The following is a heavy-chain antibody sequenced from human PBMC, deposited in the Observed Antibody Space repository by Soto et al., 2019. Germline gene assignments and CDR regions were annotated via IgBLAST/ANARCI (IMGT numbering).Heavy chain of an antibody. V-gene: IGHV3-23*01. D-gene: IGHD3-9*01. CDR3: AKDRGGGPYYDILTGYRS. J-gene: IGHJ4*02. Sequence: EVQLLESGGGLVQPGGSLRLSCAASGFTFSSYAMSWVRQAPGKGLEWVSAISGSGGSTYYADSVKGRFTISRDNSKNTLYLQMNSLRAEDTAVYYCAKDRGGGPYYDILTGYRSWGQGTLVTVSS. CDR1: GFTFSSYA. CDR2: ISGSGGST.